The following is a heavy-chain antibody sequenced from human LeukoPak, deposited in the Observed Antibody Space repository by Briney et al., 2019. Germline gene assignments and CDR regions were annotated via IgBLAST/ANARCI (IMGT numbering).Heavy chain of an antibody. CDR2: ISWNSGSI. V-gene: IGHV3-9*01. CDR1: GFTFDDYA. CDR3: AKDIGDIGGWYYFDY. D-gene: IGHD6-19*01. J-gene: IGHJ4*02. Sequence: PGGSLRLSCAASGFTFDDYAMHRVRQAPGKGLEWVSGISWNSGSIGYADSVKGRFTISRDNAKNSLYLQMNSLRAEDTALYYCAKDIGDIGGWYYFDYWGQGTLVTVSS.